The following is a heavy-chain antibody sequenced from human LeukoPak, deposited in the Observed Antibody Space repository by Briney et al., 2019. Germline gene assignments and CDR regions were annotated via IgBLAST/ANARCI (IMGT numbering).Heavy chain of an antibody. D-gene: IGHD1-26*01. CDR3: ARARYSASDYSDY. V-gene: IGHV3-72*01. Sequence: LPGGSLRLSCAASGFTFSDHYMDWVRQAPGKGLEWVGRIRNKANSYTTEYAASVKGRFTISRDDSKNSLYLQMSSLKTEDTALYYCARARYSASDYSDYWGQGTLVTVSS. CDR2: IRNKANSYTT. CDR1: GFTFSDHY. J-gene: IGHJ4*02.